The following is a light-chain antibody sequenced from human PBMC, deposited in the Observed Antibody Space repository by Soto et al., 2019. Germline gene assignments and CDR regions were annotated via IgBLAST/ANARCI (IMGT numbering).Light chain of an antibody. V-gene: IGKV3-20*01. Sequence: EIVLTQAPGTLSLSPGERATLSCRASQSVSDSYLAWYQQIPGQAPRLLIYASSRATGIPDGFSGSGSGTDFTLTISRLEPEDFAVYYSQHYGTSALFGPGTKVDIK. CDR3: QHYGTSAL. CDR1: QSVSDSY. J-gene: IGKJ3*01. CDR2: AS.